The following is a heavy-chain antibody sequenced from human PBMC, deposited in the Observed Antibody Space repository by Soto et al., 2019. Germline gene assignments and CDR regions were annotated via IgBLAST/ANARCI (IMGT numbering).Heavy chain of an antibody. V-gene: IGHV1-69*13. CDR2: IIPIFGTA. CDR3: AIQFGSTSCYACYYYYGMDV. Sequence: ASVKVSCKASGGTFSIYAINWVRQAPGQGLEWMGGIIPIFGTANYAQKFQGRVTITADESTSTAYMELSSLRSEDTAVYYCAIQFGSTSCYACYYYYGMDVWGQGTTVTVSS. J-gene: IGHJ6*02. D-gene: IGHD2-2*01. CDR1: GGTFSIYA.